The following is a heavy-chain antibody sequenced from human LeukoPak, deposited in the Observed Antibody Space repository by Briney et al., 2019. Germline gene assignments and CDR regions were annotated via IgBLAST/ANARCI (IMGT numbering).Heavy chain of an antibody. J-gene: IGHJ4*02. V-gene: IGHV4-59*01. Sequence: SETLSLTCTVSGGSISSYYWSWIRQPPGKGLEWIGYIYYSGSTNYNPSLKSRVTISVDTSKNQFSLKLSSVTAADTAVYYCARSGGPVGSGSEFVYWGQGTLVTVSS. CDR3: ARSGGPVGSGSEFVY. CDR1: GGSISSYY. CDR2: IYYSGST. D-gene: IGHD3-10*01.